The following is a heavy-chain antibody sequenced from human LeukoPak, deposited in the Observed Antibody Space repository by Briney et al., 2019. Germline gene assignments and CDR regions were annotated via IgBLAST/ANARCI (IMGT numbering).Heavy chain of an antibody. V-gene: IGHV4-59*08. D-gene: IGHD4-11*01. CDR2: FYYSGST. CDR3: ARTEYDYNNYAYDYGMDV. CDR1: VGPFRSYH. J-gene: IGHJ6*02. Sequence: SEPLSLPCTLSVGPFRSYHWSGTWQPPGRGLEGIGYFYYSGSTNYNPSLKSRVTISVDASKNQFSMKLKSVTDTDTAMYYCARTEYDYNNYAYDYGMDVWGQGTTVTVSS.